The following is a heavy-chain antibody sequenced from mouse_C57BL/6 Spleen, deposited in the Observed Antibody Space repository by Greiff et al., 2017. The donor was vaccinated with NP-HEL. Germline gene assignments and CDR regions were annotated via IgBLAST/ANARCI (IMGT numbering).Heavy chain of an antibody. J-gene: IGHJ1*03. CDR1: GFTFSSYG. CDR3: ARRRDGNWYFDV. CDR2: ISSGGSYT. V-gene: IGHV5-6*02. Sequence: EVKVVESGGDLVKPGVSLKLSCAASGFTFSSYGMSWVRQTPDKRLEWVATISSGGSYTYYPDSVKGRFTISRDNAKNTLYLQMSSLKSEETAMNYCARRRDGNWYFDVWGTGTTVTVSS. D-gene: IGHD2-3*01.